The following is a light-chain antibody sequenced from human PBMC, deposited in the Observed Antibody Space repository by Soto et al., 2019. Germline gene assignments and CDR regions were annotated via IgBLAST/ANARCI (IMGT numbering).Light chain of an antibody. Sequence: QSVLTQPPSASGSPGQSVTISCTGTSSDVGGYNYVSWYQQHPGKAPKLMIYDVSKRPSGVPDRFSGSKSGNTASLTDSGLQAEDEADYYCSSYAGSNNYVVFGGGTKVTVL. CDR3: SSYAGSNNYVV. J-gene: IGLJ2*01. CDR1: SSDVGGYNY. CDR2: DVS. V-gene: IGLV2-8*01.